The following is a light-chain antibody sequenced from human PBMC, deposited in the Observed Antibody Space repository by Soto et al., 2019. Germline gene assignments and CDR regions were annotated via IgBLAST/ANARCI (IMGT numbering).Light chain of an antibody. V-gene: IGLV1-51*01. CDR2: DDN. J-gene: IGLJ1*01. CDR3: GSWDSSLSAYV. CDR1: KNDIGVYDF. Sequence: QSVLTQPPSASGPPGQSVTISCTGTKNDIGVYDFVSWYQHHPGKAPRLTIYDDNKRPSGIPDRFSGSKSGTSATLGITGFQTGDEADYYCGSWDSSLSAYVFGTGTKVTVL.